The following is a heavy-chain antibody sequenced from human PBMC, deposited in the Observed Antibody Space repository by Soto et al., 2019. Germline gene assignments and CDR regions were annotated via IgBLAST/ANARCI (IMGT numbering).Heavy chain of an antibody. V-gene: IGHV4-31*03. CDR2: IYYSEST. CDR1: GGSISSGGYY. J-gene: IGHJ4*02. Sequence: QVQLQESGPGLVKPSQTLSLTCTVSGGSISSGGYYWSWIRQHPGKGLEWIGYIYYSESTNYNPSLKSRVTISVDTSKNQFSLKLSSVPAADTAVYNCAMGGRYGSGSYSGYWGQGTLVTVSS. CDR3: AMGGRYGSGSYSGY. D-gene: IGHD3-10*01.